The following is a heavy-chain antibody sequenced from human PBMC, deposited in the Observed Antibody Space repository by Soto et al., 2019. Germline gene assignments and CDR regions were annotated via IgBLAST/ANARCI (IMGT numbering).Heavy chain of an antibody. CDR3: SADLPDWGAYAFDY. Sequence: EVHLVESGGGSVEPGGSLRLSCTASGFTFNGAWMNWVRQAPGKGLEWVGRVISKVDGGSIDYSAPVRGRFTISRDDSRGTVDLQMNSLSAEDSAMYYCSADLPDWGAYAFDYWGQGTLVTVSS. D-gene: IGHD3-16*01. V-gene: IGHV3-15*07. CDR2: VISKVDGGSI. CDR1: GFTFNGAW. J-gene: IGHJ4*02.